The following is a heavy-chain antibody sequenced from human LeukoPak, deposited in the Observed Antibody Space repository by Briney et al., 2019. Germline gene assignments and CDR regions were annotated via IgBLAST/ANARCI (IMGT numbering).Heavy chain of an antibody. D-gene: IGHD5-12*01. CDR2: ISWDGGST. CDR3: AKDLNSGNEEVGFDY. J-gene: IGHJ4*02. CDR1: GFTFDDYA. Sequence: GGSLRLSCAASGFTFDDYAMHWVRQAPGKGLEWVSLISWDGGSTYYADSVKGRFTISRDNSKNSLYLQMNSLRAEDTALYYCAKDLNSGNEEVGFDYWGQGTLVTVSS. V-gene: IGHV3-43D*03.